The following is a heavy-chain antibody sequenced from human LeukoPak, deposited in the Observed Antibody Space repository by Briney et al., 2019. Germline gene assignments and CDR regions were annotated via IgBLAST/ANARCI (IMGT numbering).Heavy chain of an antibody. J-gene: IGHJ4*02. CDR2: IRDSGGST. V-gene: IGHV3-23*01. CDR1: GFTFSSYA. CDR3: AKPTYCGGDCYTQPFDY. Sequence: GGSLRLSCAASGFTFSSYAMSWVRQAPGKGLEWVSSIRDSGGSTYYADSVKGRFTISRDNSKNTLYLQMNSLRAEDTAVYYCAKPTYCGGDCYTQPFDYWGQGTLVTVSS. D-gene: IGHD2-21*02.